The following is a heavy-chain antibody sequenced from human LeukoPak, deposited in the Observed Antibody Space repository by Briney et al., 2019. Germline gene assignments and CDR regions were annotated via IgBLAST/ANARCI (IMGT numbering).Heavy chain of an antibody. D-gene: IGHD6-13*01. V-gene: IGHV3-21*04. Sequence: GGSLRLSCAASGFTFSSYSMNWVRQAPGKGLEWVSSISSSSSYIYYADSVKGRFTISRDNSKNTLSLQMNSLRAEDTAVYYCATSFGPVIAAAGTGADWGQGTLVTVSS. J-gene: IGHJ4*02. CDR2: ISSSSSYI. CDR3: ATSFGPVIAAAGTGAD. CDR1: GFTFSSYS.